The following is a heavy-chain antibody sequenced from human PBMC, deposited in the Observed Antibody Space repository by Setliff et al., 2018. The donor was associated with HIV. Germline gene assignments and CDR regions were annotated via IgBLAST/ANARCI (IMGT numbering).Heavy chain of an antibody. V-gene: IGHV4-61*09. CDR3: ARAKTIGVSAVFFDP. CDR1: GGSMNSDSYS. Sequence: PSETQSLTCTVSGGSMNSDSYSWTWLRQPAGKGPELIGHIYVGGSVIYNPSRASRVTISMVPSKNQFSRDLSSVTAADTAKYYCARAKTIGVSAVFFDPWGQGRPVTV. J-gene: IGHJ5*02. CDR2: IYVGGSV. D-gene: IGHD3-3*01.